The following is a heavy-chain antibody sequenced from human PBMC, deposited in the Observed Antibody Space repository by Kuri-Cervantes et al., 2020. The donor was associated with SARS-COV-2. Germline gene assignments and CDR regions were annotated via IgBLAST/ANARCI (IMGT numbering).Heavy chain of an antibody. Sequence: VKVSCKASGYTFTSYGISWVRQAPGQGLEWMGWINPNSGGTNYAQKFQGRVTMTRDTSISTAYMELSRLRSDDTAVYYCARVPYYGPLDYWGQGTLVTVSS. CDR3: ARVPYYGPLDY. D-gene: IGHD4-17*01. V-gene: IGHV1-2*02. J-gene: IGHJ4*02. CDR1: GYTFTSYG. CDR2: INPNSGGT.